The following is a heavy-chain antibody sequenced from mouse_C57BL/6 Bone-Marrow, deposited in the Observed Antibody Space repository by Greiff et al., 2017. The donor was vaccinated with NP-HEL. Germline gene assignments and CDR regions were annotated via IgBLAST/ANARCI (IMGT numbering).Heavy chain of an antibody. V-gene: IGHV5-2*01. Sequence: EVKLVESGGGLVQPGESLKLSCESNEYAFPSHDMSWVRKTPEKRLELVAAINSDGGSTYYPDTMERRIIIARDNTKKTLYLQRSSLRSEDTALYYCARQRLYAMDYWGQGTSVTVSS. J-gene: IGHJ4*01. CDR3: ARQRLYAMDY. CDR2: INSDGGST. D-gene: IGHD6-5*01. CDR1: EYAFPSHD.